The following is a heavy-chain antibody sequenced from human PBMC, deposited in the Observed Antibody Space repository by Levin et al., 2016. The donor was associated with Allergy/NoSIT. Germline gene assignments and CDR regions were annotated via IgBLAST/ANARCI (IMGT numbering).Heavy chain of an antibody. Sequence: GESLKISCKGSGYSFTSYWIGWVRQMPGKGLEWMGIIYPGDSDTRYSPSFQGQVTISADKSISTAYLQWSSLKASDTAMYYCARSAHYYGSGSYFSRPREGYGMDVWGQGTTVTVSS. J-gene: IGHJ6*02. V-gene: IGHV5-51*01. CDR3: ARSAHYYGSGSYFSRPREGYGMDV. CDR1: GYSFTSYW. D-gene: IGHD3-10*01. CDR2: IYPGDSDT.